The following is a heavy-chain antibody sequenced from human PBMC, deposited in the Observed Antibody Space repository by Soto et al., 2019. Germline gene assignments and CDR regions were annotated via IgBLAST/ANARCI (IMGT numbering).Heavy chain of an antibody. CDR3: TRDGRYSGYPPPAF. V-gene: IGHV3-49*04. J-gene: IGHJ4*02. CDR2: IRNKAYGWTT. Sequence: EVQLLESGGGLVQPGGSLRLSCTASGFTFSSYAMSWVRQAPGKGVEWLGFIRNKAYGWTTEYAASVKGRFSISRDDSKSIAYLQMNSLKTEDTAVYYCTRDGRYSGYPPPAFWGQGTLVIVSS. CDR1: GFTFSSYA. D-gene: IGHD5-12*01.